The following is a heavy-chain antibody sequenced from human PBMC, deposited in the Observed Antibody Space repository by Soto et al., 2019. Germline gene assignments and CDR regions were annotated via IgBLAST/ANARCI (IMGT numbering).Heavy chain of an antibody. CDR1: GGSFSGYY. Sequence: QVQLQQWGAGLLKPSETLSLTCAVYGGSFSGYYWSWIRQPPGKGLEWIGEINHSGSTNYNPSLKRRVTISVDTSKNQFSLKLSSVTAADTAVYYCAITVVTPREYFQHWGQGTLVTVSS. D-gene: IGHD2-21*02. CDR3: AITVVTPREYFQH. V-gene: IGHV4-34*01. CDR2: INHSGST. J-gene: IGHJ1*01.